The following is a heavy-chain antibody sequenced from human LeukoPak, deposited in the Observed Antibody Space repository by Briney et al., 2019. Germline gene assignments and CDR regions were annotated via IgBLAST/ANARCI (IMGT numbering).Heavy chain of an antibody. D-gene: IGHD1-14*01. CDR1: GYTFTDYY. V-gene: IGHV1-2*02. J-gene: IGHJ4*02. Sequence: ASVKVSCKASGYTFTDYYIHWMRQAPGQGLEWVGWINPKSGGTNYAQKFQGIITMTRDTSIRTAYMELSRLTSDDTAVYYCARVVTEFRRFDSWGQGTLVTVSS. CDR2: INPKSGGT. CDR3: ARVVTEFRRFDS.